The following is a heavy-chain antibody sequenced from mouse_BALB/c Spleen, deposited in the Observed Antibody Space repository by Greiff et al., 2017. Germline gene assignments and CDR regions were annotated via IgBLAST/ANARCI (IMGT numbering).Heavy chain of an antibody. CDR1: GFTFSSFG. V-gene: IGHV5-17*02. J-gene: IGHJ4*01. D-gene: IGHD4-1*01. Sequence: EVQLVESGGGLVQPGGSRKLSCAASGFTFSSFGMHWVRQAPEKGLEWVAYISSGSSTIYYADTVKGRFTISRDNPKNTLFLQMTSLRSEDTAMYYCAKDWYAMDYWGQGTSVTVSS. CDR3: AKDWYAMDY. CDR2: ISSGSSTI.